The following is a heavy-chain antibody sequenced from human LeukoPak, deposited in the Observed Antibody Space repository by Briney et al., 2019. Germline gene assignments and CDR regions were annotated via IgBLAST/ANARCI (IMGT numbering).Heavy chain of an antibody. Sequence: GGSLRLSCAASGFIFSSYSVNWVRQAPGKGLEWVSSISTGSSYIYYADSVKGRFTISRDNAKNSLYLQMNSLRAEDTAVYYCADDGYFDYWGQGTLVTVSS. CDR3: ADDGYFDY. D-gene: IGHD3-3*01. V-gene: IGHV3-21*04. CDR2: ISTGSSYI. J-gene: IGHJ4*02. CDR1: GFIFSSYS.